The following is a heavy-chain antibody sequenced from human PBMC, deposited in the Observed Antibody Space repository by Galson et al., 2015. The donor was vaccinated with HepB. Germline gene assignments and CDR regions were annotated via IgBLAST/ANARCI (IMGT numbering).Heavy chain of an antibody. CDR1: GFTFEDYA. V-gene: IGHV3-9*01. Sequence: SLRLSCAASGFTFEDYAMHWVRQVPGKGLERVSGISWNSDFTGYADSVRGRFTISRDNARYSLYLQMNSLRTEDTALYYCAQDLTYYYGSGSYFVAMDVWGQGTTVTVSS. CDR3: AQDLTYYYGSGSYFVAMDV. D-gene: IGHD3-10*01. CDR2: ISWNSDFT. J-gene: IGHJ6*02.